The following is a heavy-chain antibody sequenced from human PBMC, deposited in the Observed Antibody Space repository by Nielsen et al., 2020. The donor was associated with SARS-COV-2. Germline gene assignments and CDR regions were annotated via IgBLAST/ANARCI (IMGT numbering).Heavy chain of an antibody. J-gene: IGHJ4*02. CDR2: INPNSGGT. CDR3: ARGGAAMGYRLPFDY. V-gene: IGHV1-2*06. CDR1: GYTFTGYY. Sequence: ASVKVSCKASGYTFTGYYMHWVRQAPGQGLEWMGRINPNSGGTNYAQKFQGRVTMTRDTSISTAYMELSRLRSDDTAVYYCARGGAAMGYRLPFDYWGQGTLVTVSS. D-gene: IGHD5-24*01.